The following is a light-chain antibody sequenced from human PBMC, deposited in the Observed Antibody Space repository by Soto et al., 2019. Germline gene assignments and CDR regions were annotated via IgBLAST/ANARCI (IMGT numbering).Light chain of an antibody. V-gene: IGLV1-40*01. CDR3: QSYDSRLSAYV. CDR1: SSNIGAGHD. Sequence: QSVLTQPPSVSGAPGQRVTISCTGSSSNIGAGHDVHWYQQLPGTAPKLLIYGNSNRPSGVPDRFSGSKSGTSASLAITGLQVEDEAEYYCQSYDSRLSAYVFGTGTKLTVL. CDR2: GNS. J-gene: IGLJ1*01.